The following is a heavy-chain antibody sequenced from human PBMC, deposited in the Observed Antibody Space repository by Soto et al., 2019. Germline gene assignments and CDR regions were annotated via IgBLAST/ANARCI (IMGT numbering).Heavy chain of an antibody. V-gene: IGHV3-30*18. CDR1: GFTFSSYG. J-gene: IGHJ6*02. CDR2: ISYDGSNK. D-gene: IGHD2-15*01. Sequence: PGGSLRLSCAASGFTFSSYGMHWVRQAPGKGLEWVAVISYDGSNKYYADSVKGRFTISRDNSKNTLYLQMNSLRAEDTAVYYCAKAPSRYCSGGSCYYPYYGMDVWGQGTTVTVSS. CDR3: AKAPSRYCSGGSCYYPYYGMDV.